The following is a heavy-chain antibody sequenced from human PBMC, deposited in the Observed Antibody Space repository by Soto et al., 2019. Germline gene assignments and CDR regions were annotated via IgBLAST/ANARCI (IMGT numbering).Heavy chain of an antibody. J-gene: IGHJ4*02. CDR1: GGSFSGYY. D-gene: IGHD2-8*02. V-gene: IGHV4-34*01. CDR3: ARDKITGLFDY. Sequence: QVQLQQWGAGLLKPSETLSLTCAVYGGSFSGYYWTWIRQPPGTGLEWIGEINHSGSTNYNPPLKSRVTISVDTSKNQFSLKLTSVTAADKDVYYCARDKITGLFDYWGQGTLVTVYS. CDR2: INHSGST.